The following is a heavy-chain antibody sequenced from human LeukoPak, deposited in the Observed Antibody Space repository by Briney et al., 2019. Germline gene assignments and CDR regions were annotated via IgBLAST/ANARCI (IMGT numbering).Heavy chain of an antibody. Sequence: GGSLRLSCAASGFTYSSYAMSWVRQAPGKGLEWVSAISVSGGSKYYADSVKGRFTISRDNSKNTLYLKMNSLRAEETAVYYCAKERSRGGDCLDYWGQGTLVTVSS. V-gene: IGHV3-23*01. CDR2: ISVSGGSK. J-gene: IGHJ4*02. D-gene: IGHD2-21*02. CDR3: AKERSRGGDCLDY. CDR1: GFTYSSYA.